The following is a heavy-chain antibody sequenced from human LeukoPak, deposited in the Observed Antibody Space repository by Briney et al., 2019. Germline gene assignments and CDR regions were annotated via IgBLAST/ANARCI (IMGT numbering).Heavy chain of an antibody. CDR1: EFTFSNFG. CDR3: ARGRTDSSVYYFDY. D-gene: IGHD3-22*01. CDR2: ISSDGSNG. V-gene: IGHV3-30*03. Sequence: PGGSLRLSCIASEFTFSNFGMHWVRQAPGKGLEWVAMISSDGSNGYYGDSVRGRFTISRDTSKNTLYLQMDSLRAEDTAVYYCARGRTDSSVYYFDYWGQGTLVTVSS. J-gene: IGHJ4*02.